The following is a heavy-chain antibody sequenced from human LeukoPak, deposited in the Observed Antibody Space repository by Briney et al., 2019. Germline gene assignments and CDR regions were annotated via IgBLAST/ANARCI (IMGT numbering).Heavy chain of an antibody. D-gene: IGHD3-22*01. CDR2: IYYSGST. V-gene: IGHV4-59*01. CDR3: ARAWGPDSSGYSTGDAFGI. J-gene: IGHJ3*02. Sequence: PSETLSLTCTVSGGSISSYYWSWIRQPPGKGLEWIGYIYYSGSTNYNPSLKSRVTISVDTSKNQFSLKLSSVTAADTAVYYCARAWGPDSSGYSTGDAFGIWGQGTMVTVSS. CDR1: GGSISSYY.